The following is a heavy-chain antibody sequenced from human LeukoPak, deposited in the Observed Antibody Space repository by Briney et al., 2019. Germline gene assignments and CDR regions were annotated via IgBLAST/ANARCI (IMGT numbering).Heavy chain of an antibody. J-gene: IGHJ4*02. Sequence: ASVKVSCKASGYTFSSYYIHWVRQAPGQGLEWMGLVYCSGGTTNYAQKFQGRVTMTRDTATSTVYMELSSLRSEDTAAFYCARSTSSSGRPLYYFDYWGQGSLLTVSS. CDR3: ARSTSSSGRPLYYFDY. V-gene: IGHV1-46*01. CDR1: GYTFSSYY. D-gene: IGHD1-26*01. CDR2: VYCSGGTT.